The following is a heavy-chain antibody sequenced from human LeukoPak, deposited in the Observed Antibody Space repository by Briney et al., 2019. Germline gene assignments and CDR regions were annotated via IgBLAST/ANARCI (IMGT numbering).Heavy chain of an antibody. CDR3: ARDGLYCTNGVCSSDI. CDR2: INPSSGGT. D-gene: IGHD2-8*01. CDR1: GYTFTRHY. V-gene: IGHV1-46*01. Sequence: ASVKVSCKASGYTFTRHYMNWVRQAPGQGLEWMGKINPSSGGTGYAQKFQGRVTMTRDMSTSTVYMELTSLRSEDTAVYYCARDGLYCTNGVCSSDIWGQGTLVTVSS. J-gene: IGHJ3*02.